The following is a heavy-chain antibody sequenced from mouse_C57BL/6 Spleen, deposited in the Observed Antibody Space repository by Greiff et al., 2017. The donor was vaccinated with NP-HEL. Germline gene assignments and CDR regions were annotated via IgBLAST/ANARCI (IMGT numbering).Heavy chain of an antibody. CDR3: ARSPYDYDEGFAY. D-gene: IGHD2-4*01. Sequence: VQLQQSGPELVKPGASVKIPCKASGYTFTDYNMDWVKQSHGKSLEWIGDINPNNGGTIYNQKFKGKATLTVDKSSSTAYMELRSLTSEDTAVYYCARSPYDYDEGFAYWGQGTLVTVSA. V-gene: IGHV1-18*01. CDR2: INPNNGGT. J-gene: IGHJ3*01. CDR1: GYTFTDYN.